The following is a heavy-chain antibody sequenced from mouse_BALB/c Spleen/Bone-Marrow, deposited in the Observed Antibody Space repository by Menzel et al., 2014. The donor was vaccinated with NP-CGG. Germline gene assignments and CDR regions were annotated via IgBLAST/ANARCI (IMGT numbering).Heavy chain of an antibody. V-gene: IGHV1-9*01. CDR1: GYTFSSFW. D-gene: IGHD2-14*01. Sequence: QVQLQQSGAELMKPGASVKISCKATGYTFSSFWMEWVKQRPGHGLEWIGEILPGSDSTNYNEKFKGKATFTADTSSNTAYMQLSSLTSEDSAVYYCARGDRYDVRFDYWGQGTTLTVSS. CDR2: ILPGSDST. J-gene: IGHJ2*01. CDR3: ARGDRYDVRFDY.